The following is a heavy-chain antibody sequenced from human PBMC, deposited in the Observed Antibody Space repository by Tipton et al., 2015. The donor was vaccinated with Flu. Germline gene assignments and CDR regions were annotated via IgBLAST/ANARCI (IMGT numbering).Heavy chain of an antibody. Sequence: GSLRLSCAASTFTFSNYWMSWVRQAPGKALEWVANINQDGGDKNYVDSVKGRFTISRDNAENSLYLQMNSLRAEDTAVYYCARDKASYFDFWGQGTLVTVSS. CDR2: INQDGGDK. J-gene: IGHJ4*02. CDR1: TFTFSNYW. V-gene: IGHV3-7*01. CDR3: ARDKASYFDF.